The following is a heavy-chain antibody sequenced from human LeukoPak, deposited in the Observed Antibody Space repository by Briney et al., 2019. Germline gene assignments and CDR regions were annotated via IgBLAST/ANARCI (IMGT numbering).Heavy chain of an antibody. Sequence: ASVKVSCKASGYTFTSYDINWVRQATGQGLEWMGWMNPNSGNTGYAQKFQGRVTMTRNTSISTAYMELSSLRSEDTAVYYCARAFKWGGKAPAGPIPVGGKGTTATVS. J-gene: IGHJ6*03. CDR1: GYTFTSYD. V-gene: IGHV1-8*01. CDR3: ARAFKWGGKAPAGPIPV. CDR2: MNPNSGNT. D-gene: IGHD6-13*01.